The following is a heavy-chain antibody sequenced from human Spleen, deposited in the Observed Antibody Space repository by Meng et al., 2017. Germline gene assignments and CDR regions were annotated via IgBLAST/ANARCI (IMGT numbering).Heavy chain of an antibody. D-gene: IGHD5-18*01. CDR1: GFTFDHYA. CDR2: ISGRGDYT. J-gene: IGHJ4*02. V-gene: IGHV3-23*01. Sequence: GESLKISCAASGFTFDHYAMSWVRQAPGKGLEWVSVISGRGDYTYYTDSVRGRFTISRDNSKNTLYLQMNSLRAEDTAVYYCARDTAMVKLTLWGQGTLVTVSS. CDR3: ARDTAMVKLTL.